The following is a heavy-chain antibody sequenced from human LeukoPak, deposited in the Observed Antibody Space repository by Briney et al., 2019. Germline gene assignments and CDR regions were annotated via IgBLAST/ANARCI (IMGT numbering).Heavy chain of an antibody. J-gene: IGHJ4*02. CDR2: IKQDGSEK. D-gene: IGHD6-19*01. CDR1: GFTFSTYW. CDR3: ARYYSSGWYNVSVPYFDY. V-gene: IGHV3-7*01. Sequence: QPGGSLRLSCAASGFTFSTYWMNWVRQAPGKGLEWVANIKQDGSEKYYVDSVKGRFTLSRDSAKNSLYLQMNSLRAEDTAVYYCARYYSSGWYNVSVPYFDYWGQGTLVTVSS.